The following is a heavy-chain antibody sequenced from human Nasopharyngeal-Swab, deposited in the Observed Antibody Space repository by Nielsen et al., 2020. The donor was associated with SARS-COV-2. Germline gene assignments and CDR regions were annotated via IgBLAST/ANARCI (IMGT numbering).Heavy chain of an antibody. CDR3: ATGPGILTGANWFDP. CDR2: FDPEDGET. Sequence: ASVKVSCKASGCTFTSYYMHWVRQAPGKGLEWMGGFDPEDGETIYAQKFQGRVTMTEDTSTDTAYMELSSLRSEDTAVYYCATGPGILTGANWFDPWGQGTLVTVSS. J-gene: IGHJ5*02. CDR1: GCTFTSYY. V-gene: IGHV1-24*01. D-gene: IGHD3-9*01.